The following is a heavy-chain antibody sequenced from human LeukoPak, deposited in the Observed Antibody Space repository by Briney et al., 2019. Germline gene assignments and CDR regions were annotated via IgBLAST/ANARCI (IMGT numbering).Heavy chain of an antibody. D-gene: IGHD2-15*01. CDR1: GFTFSSYW. CDR2: VRYDETNK. J-gene: IGHJ6*03. V-gene: IGHV3-30*02. CDR3: AKTHGPYCSGGTCLDYYYYMDV. Sequence: GGSLRLSCAASGFTFSSYWMNWVRQAPGKGLEWVAFVRYDETNKYYVDSVKGRFTISRDNSKNTLYLQMNSLRVEDTAIYYCAKTHGPYCSGGTCLDYYYYMDVWGKGATVTVSS.